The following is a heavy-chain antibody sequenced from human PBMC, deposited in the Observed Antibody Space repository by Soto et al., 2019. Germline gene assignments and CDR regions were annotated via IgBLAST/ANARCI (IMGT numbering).Heavy chain of an antibody. CDR1: GGSVSSGSYY. V-gene: IGHV4-61*01. D-gene: IGHD2-2*01. J-gene: IGHJ6*02. CDR3: ARDLGYCISTSCKPRYYYYYGMDV. Sequence: SETLSLTCTVSGGSVSSGSYYWSWIRQPPGKGLEWIGYIYYSGSTNYNPSLKSRVTISVDTSKNQFSLKLSSVTAADTAVYYCARDLGYCISTSCKPRYYYYYGMDVWGQGTTVTVSS. CDR2: IYYSGST.